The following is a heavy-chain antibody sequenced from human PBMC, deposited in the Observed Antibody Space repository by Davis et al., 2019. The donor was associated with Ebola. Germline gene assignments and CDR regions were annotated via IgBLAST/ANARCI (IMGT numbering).Heavy chain of an antibody. J-gene: IGHJ6*02. CDR2: IYSGGST. D-gene: IGHD1-26*01. CDR3: AREREEGELPRYYYYYGMDV. Sequence: GGSLRLSCAASGFTVSSNYMSWVRQAPGKGLEWVSVIYSGGSTYYADSVKGRFTISRHNSKNTLYLQMNSLRAEDTAVYYCAREREEGELPRYYYYYGMDVWGQGTTVTVSS. CDR1: GFTVSSNY. V-gene: IGHV3-53*04.